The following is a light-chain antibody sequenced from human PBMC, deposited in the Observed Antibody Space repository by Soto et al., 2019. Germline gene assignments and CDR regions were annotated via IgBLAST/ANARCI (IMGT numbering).Light chain of an antibody. Sequence: QSVLTQPASVSGSPGQSIAISCTGTSSDVGAYNYVSWYQQQPGKAPQLMIYDVSNRPSGVSNRFSGSKSGNTASLTISGLQAEDEADYYCNSYTSSSTYVFGTGTKVTVL. CDR1: SSDVGAYNY. CDR2: DVS. CDR3: NSYTSSSTYV. V-gene: IGLV2-14*01. J-gene: IGLJ1*01.